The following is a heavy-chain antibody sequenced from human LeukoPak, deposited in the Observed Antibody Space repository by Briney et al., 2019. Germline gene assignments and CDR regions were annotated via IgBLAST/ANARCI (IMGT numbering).Heavy chain of an antibody. CDR1: GGSISSGGYY. J-gene: IGHJ4*02. CDR2: IYYSGST. CDR3: ARGRYCSSTSCYGLNDY. D-gene: IGHD2-2*01. V-gene: IGHV4-31*03. Sequence: PSETLSLTCTVSGGSISSGGYYWSWIRQHPGKGLEWIGYIYYSGSTYYNPSLKSRVTISVDTSKNQFSLKLSSVTAADMAVYYCARGRYCSSTSCYGLNDYWGQGTLVTVSS.